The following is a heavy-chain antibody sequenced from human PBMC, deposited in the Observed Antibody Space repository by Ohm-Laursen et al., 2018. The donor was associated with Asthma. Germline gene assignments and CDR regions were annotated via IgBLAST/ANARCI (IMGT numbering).Heavy chain of an antibody. CDR3: ASAIVDYGDYWYFDL. Sequence: TLSLTCTVSGGSISSGGYYWSWIRQHPGKGLEWIGYIYYSGSTYYNPPLKSRVTISVDTSKNQFSLKLSSVTAADTAVYYCASAIVDYGDYWYFDLWGRGTLVTVSS. J-gene: IGHJ2*01. CDR1: GGSISSGGYY. V-gene: IGHV4-31*03. D-gene: IGHD4-17*01. CDR2: IYYSGST.